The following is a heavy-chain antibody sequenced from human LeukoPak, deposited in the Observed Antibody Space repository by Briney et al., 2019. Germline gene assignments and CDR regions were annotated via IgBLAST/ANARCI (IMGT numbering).Heavy chain of an antibody. D-gene: IGHD2-15*01. CDR3: TTIGGYDSYYGMDV. V-gene: IGHV3-15*01. J-gene: IGHJ6*02. Sequence: GGPLRLSCAASGFTFSNAWMSWVRQAPGKGLEWVGRIKSKTDGGTTDYAAPVKGRFTISRDDSKNTLYLQMNSLKTEDTAVYYCTTIGGYDSYYGMDVWGQGTTVTVSS. CDR1: GFTFSNAW. CDR2: IKSKTDGGTT.